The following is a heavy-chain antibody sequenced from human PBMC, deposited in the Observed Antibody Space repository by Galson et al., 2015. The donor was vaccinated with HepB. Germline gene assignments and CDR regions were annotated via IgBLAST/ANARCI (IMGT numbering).Heavy chain of an antibody. V-gene: IGHV3-30*14. D-gene: IGHD3-10*01. CDR2: ISYDGSNK. CDR3: ATLRGRFGELLGTSFDY. Sequence: SLRLSCAASGFTFSSYAMHWVRQAPGKGLEWVAVISYDGSNKYYADSVKGRFTISRDDSKNTLYLHMNSLRVEDTAVYYCATLRGRFGELLGTSFDYWGQGTLVTVSS. J-gene: IGHJ4*02. CDR1: GFTFSSYA.